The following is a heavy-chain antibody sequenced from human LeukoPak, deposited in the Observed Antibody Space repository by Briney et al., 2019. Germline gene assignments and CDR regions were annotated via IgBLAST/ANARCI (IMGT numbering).Heavy chain of an antibody. CDR2: ISGSGGST. V-gene: IGHV3-23*01. CDR1: GFTFSSYA. Sequence: GGSLRLSCAASGFTFSSYAMSWVRQAPGKGLEWVSAISGSGGSTYYADSVKGRFTISRDNSKNTLYLQMNSLSPEDTAVYYCAKDRSSIAVAGTYDYWGQGTLVTVSS. D-gene: IGHD6-19*01. J-gene: IGHJ4*02. CDR3: AKDRSSIAVAGTYDY.